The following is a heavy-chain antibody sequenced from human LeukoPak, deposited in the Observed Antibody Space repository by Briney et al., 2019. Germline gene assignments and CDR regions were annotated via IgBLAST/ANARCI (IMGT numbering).Heavy chain of an antibody. D-gene: IGHD2-15*01. J-gene: IGHJ3*02. CDR3: ASEFRGGHRGRDAFEI. Sequence: GGSLRLSCAAAGFTFSSYCMDWVRQAAGKGLEWVVVIWNDGSNKYYADSVTGRFTISRDNSKNTLYLQMNRLRAEEPAVYYCASEFRGGHRGRDAFEIWGQGTMVTVSS. CDR1: GFTFSSYC. CDR2: IWNDGSNK. V-gene: IGHV3-33*01.